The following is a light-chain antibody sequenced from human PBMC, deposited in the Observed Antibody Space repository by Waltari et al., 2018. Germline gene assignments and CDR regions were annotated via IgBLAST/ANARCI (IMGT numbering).Light chain of an antibody. CDR1: QSIGDW. Sequence: DIQMTQSPSTLSASVGDRGTITCRASQSIGDWMAWYQQEPGKAPKLLIYRAATLQSGVPSRVSGSGSGTEFTLTISSLQPDDFGSYYCQYYYLYSRGFGQGTKVEIK. CDR2: RAA. V-gene: IGKV1-5*03. CDR3: QYYYLYSRG. J-gene: IGKJ2*03.